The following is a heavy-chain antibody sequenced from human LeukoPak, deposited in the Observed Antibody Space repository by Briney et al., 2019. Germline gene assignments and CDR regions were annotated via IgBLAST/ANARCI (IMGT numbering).Heavy chain of an antibody. CDR2: ISGSGGST. V-gene: IGHV3-23*01. J-gene: IGHJ5*02. Sequence: GGSLRLSCAASGFTFSSYSMNWVRQAPGKGLEWVSAISGSGGSTYYADSVKGRFTISRDNSKNTLYLQMNSLRAEDTAVYYCAKVPYSSSKPYNWFAPWGQGTLVTVSS. D-gene: IGHD6-6*01. CDR3: AKVPYSSSKPYNWFAP. CDR1: GFTFSSYS.